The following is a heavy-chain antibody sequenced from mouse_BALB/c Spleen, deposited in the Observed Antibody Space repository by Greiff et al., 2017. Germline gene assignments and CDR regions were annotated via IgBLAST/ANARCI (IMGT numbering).Heavy chain of an antibody. J-gene: IGHJ4*01. Sequence: EVKLVESGGGLVKPGGSLKLSCAASGFAFSSYDMSWVRQTPEKRLEWVAYISSGGGSTYYPDTVKGRFTISRDNAKNTLYLQMSSLKSEDTAMYYCARQSYYYGSSMDYWGQGTSVTVSS. V-gene: IGHV5-12-1*01. D-gene: IGHD1-1*01. CDR1: GFAFSSYD. CDR2: ISSGGGST. CDR3: ARQSYYYGSSMDY.